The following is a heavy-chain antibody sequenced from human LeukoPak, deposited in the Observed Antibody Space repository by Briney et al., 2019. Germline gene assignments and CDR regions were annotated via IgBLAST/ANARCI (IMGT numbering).Heavy chain of an antibody. J-gene: IGHJ4*02. CDR3: ALLATTVVTRFDY. V-gene: IGHV1-69*01. CDR1: GGTFSSYA. D-gene: IGHD4-23*01. Sequence: SVKVSCKASGGTFSSYAISWVRQAPGQGLEWMGGIIPIFGTTNYAQKLQGRVTIAADESTSTAYMELSSLRSEDTAVYYCALLATTVVTRFDYWGQGTLVTVSS. CDR2: IIPIFGTT.